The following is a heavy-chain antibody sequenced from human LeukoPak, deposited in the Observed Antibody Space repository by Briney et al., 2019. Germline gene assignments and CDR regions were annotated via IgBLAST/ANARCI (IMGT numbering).Heavy chain of an antibody. CDR1: GGLISGNY. CDR3: ARDPGSYLDY. Sequence: SETLSLTCSVSGGLISGNYWSWIRQPAGKGLQWIGRIYSSGSTDQNPSLKSRLTMSLDTSKNQFSLKLNSVTAADTAVYYCARDPGSYLDYWGQGTLVTVSS. D-gene: IGHD3-10*01. CDR2: IYSSGST. J-gene: IGHJ4*02. V-gene: IGHV4-4*07.